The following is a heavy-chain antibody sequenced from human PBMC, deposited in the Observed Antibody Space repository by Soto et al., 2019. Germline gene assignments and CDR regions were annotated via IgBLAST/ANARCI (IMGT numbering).Heavy chain of an antibody. J-gene: IGHJ4*02. Sequence: QVQLVESGGGVVQPGRSLRLSCAASGFTFSSYDMHWVRQAAGNRLEWVAVIWYDGSNKNYADSVKGRFTNSRDNSNNTLYLQMNSLRTDDTAVYYCAKVRHGSGTYSYFDYWGQGILVTVSS. D-gene: IGHD3-10*01. CDR3: AKVRHGSGTYSYFDY. CDR1: GFTFSSYD. CDR2: IWYDGSNK. V-gene: IGHV3-30*18.